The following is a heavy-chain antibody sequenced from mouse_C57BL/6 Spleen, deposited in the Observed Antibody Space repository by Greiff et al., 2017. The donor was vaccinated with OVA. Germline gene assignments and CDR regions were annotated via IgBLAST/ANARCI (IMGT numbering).Heavy chain of an antibody. D-gene: IGHD1-1*01. CDR1: GYTFTSYW. J-gene: IGHJ4*01. CDR3: ARREDDGSSFYAMDY. V-gene: IGHV1-64*01. CDR2: IHPNSGST. Sequence: QVQLQQPGAELVKPGASVKLSCKASGYTFTSYWMHWVKQRPGQGLEWIGMIHPNSGSTNYNEKFKSKATLTVDKSSSTAYMQLSSLTSEDSAVYYCARREDDGSSFYAMDYWGQGTSVTVSS.